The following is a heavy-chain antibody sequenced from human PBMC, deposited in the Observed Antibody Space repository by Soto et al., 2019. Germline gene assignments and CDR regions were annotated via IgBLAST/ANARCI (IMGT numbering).Heavy chain of an antibody. J-gene: IGHJ6*02. CDR3: ARQGRNTKIVILRHYATDF. D-gene: IGHD3-22*01. Sequence: LSLTCSVSSGSISTNSYLWGWIRQPPGKGLEWIGAILYSGDTYYSESLKSRVTMSVGTAKNQFSLKLNSVTAADTAVYYCARQGRNTKIVILRHYATDFWGQGTAVTVSS. CDR2: ILYSGDT. CDR1: SGSISTNSYL. V-gene: IGHV4-39*01.